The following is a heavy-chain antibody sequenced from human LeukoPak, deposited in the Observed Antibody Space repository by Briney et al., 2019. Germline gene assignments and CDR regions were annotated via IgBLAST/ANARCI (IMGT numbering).Heavy chain of an antibody. D-gene: IGHD3-10*01. CDR2: ISYDGSNK. Sequence: GSLRLSCAASGFTFSSYAMHWVRQAPGKGLEWVAVISYDGSNKYYADSVKGRFTISRDNSKNTLYLQMNSLRAEDSAVYYCATSSGSSAWGQGTLVTVSS. V-gene: IGHV3-30*07. J-gene: IGHJ5*02. CDR1: GFTFSSYA. CDR3: ATSSGSSA.